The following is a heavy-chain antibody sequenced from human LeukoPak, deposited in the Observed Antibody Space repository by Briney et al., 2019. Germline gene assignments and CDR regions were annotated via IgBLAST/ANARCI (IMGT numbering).Heavy chain of an antibody. CDR2: FYTTGTT. Sequence: SEPLSLTCTLSSGSNNRYYWGWVRHPRGKGLEGIGRFYTTGTTQHSPPLKSRVTISIDTRTNQFSLNLKFMTAGDTAVYYCGRQGYIGAHYFLDFWSQGTLVAVS. CDR3: GRQGYIGAHYFLDF. CDR1: SGSNNRYY. D-gene: IGHD2-15*01. V-gene: IGHV4-4*07. J-gene: IGHJ4*02.